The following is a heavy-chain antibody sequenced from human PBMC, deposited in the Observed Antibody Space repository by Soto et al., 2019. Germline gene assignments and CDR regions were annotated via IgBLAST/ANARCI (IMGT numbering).Heavy chain of an antibody. CDR2: IYYSGST. CDR1: GGSISSYY. CDR3: ARGYYYYFDY. Sequence: SETLSLTCTVSGGSISSYYWSWIRQPPGKGLEWIGYIYYSGSTNYNPSLKSRVTISVDTSKNQFSLKRSSVTAADTAVYYCARGYYYYFDYWGQGTLVTVSS. D-gene: IGHD3-22*01. J-gene: IGHJ4*02. V-gene: IGHV4-59*08.